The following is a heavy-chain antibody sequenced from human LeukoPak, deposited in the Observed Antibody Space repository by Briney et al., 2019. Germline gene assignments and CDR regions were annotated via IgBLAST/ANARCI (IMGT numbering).Heavy chain of an antibody. Sequence: PGGSLRLSCAVSGFTFSDYYMSWIRQAPGKGLEWVSYISSGGSTISHADSVKGRFTISRDNAENSLYLQMNNLRAEDTAVYYCARDMSSRSWHAFDYWGQGILVTVSS. CDR2: ISSGGSTI. CDR3: ARDMSSRSWHAFDY. CDR1: GFTFSDYY. D-gene: IGHD6-13*01. J-gene: IGHJ4*02. V-gene: IGHV3-11*04.